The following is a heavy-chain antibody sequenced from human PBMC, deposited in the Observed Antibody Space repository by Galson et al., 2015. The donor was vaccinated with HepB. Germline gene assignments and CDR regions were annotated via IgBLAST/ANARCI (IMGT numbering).Heavy chain of an antibody. CDR1: GYSFTSYW. Sequence: QSGAEVKKPGESLRISCKGSGYSFTSYWISWVRQMPGKGLEWMGRIDPSDSYTNYSPSFQGHVTISADKSISTAYLQWSSLKASDTAMYYCASTYCSSTSCYPPNYYYGMDVWGQGTTVTVSS. D-gene: IGHD2-2*01. CDR2: IDPSDSYT. CDR3: ASTYCSSTSCYPPNYYYGMDV. V-gene: IGHV5-10-1*01. J-gene: IGHJ6*02.